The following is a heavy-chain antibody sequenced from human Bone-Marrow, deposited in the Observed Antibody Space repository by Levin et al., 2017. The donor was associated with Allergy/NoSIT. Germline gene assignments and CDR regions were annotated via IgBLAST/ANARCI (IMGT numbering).Heavy chain of an antibody. Sequence: PSETLSLTCTVSGGSISSYYWSWIRQPPGKGLEWIGYIYYSGSTNYNPSLKSRVTISVDTSKNQFSLKLSSVTAADTAVYYCARSGPSTIFGVVTTNWFDPWGQGTLVTVSS. D-gene: IGHD3-3*01. CDR1: GGSISSYY. V-gene: IGHV4-59*01. CDR3: ARSGPSTIFGVVTTNWFDP. J-gene: IGHJ5*02. CDR2: IYYSGST.